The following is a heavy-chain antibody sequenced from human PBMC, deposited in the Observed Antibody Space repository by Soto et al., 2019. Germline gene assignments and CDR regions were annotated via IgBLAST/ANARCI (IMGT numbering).Heavy chain of an antibody. J-gene: IGHJ6*02. D-gene: IGHD2-2*01. CDR3: ARGKIGDXVIVPGSSRYYQNGMDV. CDR2: INHSRNT. V-gene: IGHV4-34*01. Sequence: PSETLSLTCEVSGGSFRCYFWNWIRQPSGKGLEWIGEINHSRNTNYNPSLKSRVTISVDTSKNQFSLKLNSVTAADTGLYYCARGKIGDXVIVPGSSRYYQNGMDVWGRGTPVTVSS. CDR1: GGSFRCYF.